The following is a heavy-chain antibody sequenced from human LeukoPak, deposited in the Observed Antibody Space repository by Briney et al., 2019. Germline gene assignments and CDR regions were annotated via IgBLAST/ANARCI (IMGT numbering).Heavy chain of an antibody. Sequence: GGSLRLSCAASGFTFSSYGMHWVRQAPGKGLEWVAVIWDDGSNKYYADSVKGRFTISRDNSKNTLYLQMNSLRAEDTAVYYCARDFPWTVTTGFDYWGQGTLVTVSS. CDR3: ARDFPWTVTTGFDY. D-gene: IGHD4-17*01. J-gene: IGHJ4*02. CDR2: IWDDGSNK. CDR1: GFTFSSYG. V-gene: IGHV3-33*08.